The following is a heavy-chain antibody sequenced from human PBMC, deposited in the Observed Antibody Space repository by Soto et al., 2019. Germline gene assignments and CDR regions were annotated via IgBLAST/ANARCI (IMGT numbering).Heavy chain of an antibody. J-gene: IGHJ6*02. Sequence: GGSLRLSCAASGFTFSSYGMHWVRQAPGKGLEWVAVIWYDGSNKYYADSVKGRFTISRDNSKNTLYLQMNSLRAEDTAVYYCARDSYLAEEAAGDGIYVRGRGTTVTVS. D-gene: IGHD6-25*01. CDR3: ARDSYLAEEAAGDGIYV. CDR1: GFTFSSYG. CDR2: IWYDGSNK. V-gene: IGHV3-33*01.